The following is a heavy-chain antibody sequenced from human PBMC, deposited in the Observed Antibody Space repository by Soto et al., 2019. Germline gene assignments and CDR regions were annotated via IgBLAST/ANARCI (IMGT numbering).Heavy chain of an antibody. CDR1: GFTFSSYA. CDR2: ISYDGSNK. D-gene: IGHD6-13*01. J-gene: IGHJ4*02. CDR3: ARVESSRPTEQEY. Sequence: QVQLVESGGGVVQPGRSLRLSCAASGFTFSSYAMHWVRQAPGKGLEWVAVISYDGSNKYYADSVKGRFTISRDNSKNTLYLQMNSLRAEDTAVYYGARVESSRPTEQEYWGQGTLVTVSS. V-gene: IGHV3-30-3*01.